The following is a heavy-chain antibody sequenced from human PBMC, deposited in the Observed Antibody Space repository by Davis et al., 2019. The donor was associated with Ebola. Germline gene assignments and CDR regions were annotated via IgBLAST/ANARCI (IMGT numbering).Heavy chain of an antibody. D-gene: IGHD3-10*01. CDR3: ARYGRMIDY. CDR1: GFTFSDYY. CDR2: ISDGGGTI. J-gene: IGHJ4*02. Sequence: GGSLRLSCAASGFTFSDYYMSWIRQAPGKGLEWVAYISDGGGTIFYADSVKGRFSLSRDNARNSLFLQMNSLRVEDTAVYFCARYGRMIDYWGRGTLVTVSA. V-gene: IGHV3-11*04.